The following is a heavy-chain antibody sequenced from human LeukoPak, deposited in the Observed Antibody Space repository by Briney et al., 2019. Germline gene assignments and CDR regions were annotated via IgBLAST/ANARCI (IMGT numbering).Heavy chain of an antibody. J-gene: IGHJ4*02. V-gene: IGHV1-18*01. CDR1: GYTFTSYG. CDR3: ARDSVVVVITQTFDY. D-gene: IGHD3-22*01. CDR2: ISAYNGNT. Sequence: ASVKVSCKASGYTFTSYGISWVRQAPGQGLEWIGWISAYNGNTNYAQKLQGRVTMTTDTSTSTAYMELRSLRSDDTAVYYCARDSVVVVITQTFDYWGQGTLVTVSS.